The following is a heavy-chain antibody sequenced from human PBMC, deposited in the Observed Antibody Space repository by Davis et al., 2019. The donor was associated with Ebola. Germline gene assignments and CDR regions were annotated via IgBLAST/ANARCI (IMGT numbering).Heavy chain of an antibody. J-gene: IGHJ2*01. Sequence: GGSLRLSCAASGFTFSSYSMNWVRQAQGKGLEWVSSISSSSSTIYYADSVKGRFTISRDNSKNTLYLQMNSLRAEDTAVYYCAKGVIVVVTASDWYFDLWGRGTLVTVSS. D-gene: IGHD2-21*02. CDR1: GFTFSSYS. CDR3: AKGVIVVVTASDWYFDL. CDR2: ISSSSSTI. V-gene: IGHV3-48*01.